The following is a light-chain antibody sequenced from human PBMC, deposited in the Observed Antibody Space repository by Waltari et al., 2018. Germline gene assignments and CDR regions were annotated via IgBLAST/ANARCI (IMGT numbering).Light chain of an antibody. J-gene: IGLJ3*02. V-gene: IGLV2-8*01. CDR3: SSFVGNNNLV. CDR2: EFT. Sequence: QSALTQPPSASGSPGQSVTISCTGLSSDVGYYNYVSWYQQHPGKAPKLIMYEFTLRPSGVPDRFSGSKSGNTASLTVSGLQADDEADYYCSSFVGNNNLVFGGGTKVTVL. CDR1: SSDVGYYNY.